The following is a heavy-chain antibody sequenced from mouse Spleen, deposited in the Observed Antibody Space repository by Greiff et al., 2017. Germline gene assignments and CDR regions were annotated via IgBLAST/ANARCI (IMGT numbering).Heavy chain of an antibody. CDR2: ISNGGGST. Sequence: EVHLVESGGGLVQPGGSLKLSCAASGFTFSSYTMSWVRQTPEKRLEWVAYISNGGGSTYYPDTVKGRFTISSDNAKNTLYLQMSSLKSEDTAMYYCARRTTVVAEDWYFDVWGAGTTVTVSS. V-gene: IGHV5-12-2*01. CDR1: GFTFSSYT. D-gene: IGHD1-1*01. CDR3: ARRTTVVAEDWYFDV. J-gene: IGHJ1*01.